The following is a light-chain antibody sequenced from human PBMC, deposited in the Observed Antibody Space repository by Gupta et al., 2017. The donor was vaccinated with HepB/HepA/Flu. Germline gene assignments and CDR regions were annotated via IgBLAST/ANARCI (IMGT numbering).Light chain of an antibody. J-gene: IGLJ1*01. Sequence: QLASLSGSPGPSIPISCTGTISNVGRYNRVSWYQQHPDKAPKLLIYAVSQWPSGVSNRFSGSTSGSTASLTFSGLQAEDEAEYYCCSYAGNSNFVFGSGTQVTV. CDR2: AVS. CDR3: CSYAGNSNFV. CDR1: ISNVGRYNR. V-gene: IGLV2-23*02.